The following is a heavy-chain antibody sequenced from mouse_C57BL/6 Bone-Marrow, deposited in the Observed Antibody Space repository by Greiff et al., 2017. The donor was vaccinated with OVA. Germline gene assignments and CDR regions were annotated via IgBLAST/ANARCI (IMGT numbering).Heavy chain of an antibody. CDR1: GYTFTTYP. Sequence: VQGVESGAELVKPGASVKMSCKASGYTFTTYPIEWMKQNPGKSLEWIGNFHPYNDDTKYTEKFKGKATLTVDKSSSTVYLELSRLTSDDSAVYYCARQAYYSNSYAMDDWGQGTSVTVSS. V-gene: IGHV1-47*01. CDR3: ARQAYYSNSYAMDD. CDR2: FHPYNDDT. D-gene: IGHD2-5*01. J-gene: IGHJ4*01.